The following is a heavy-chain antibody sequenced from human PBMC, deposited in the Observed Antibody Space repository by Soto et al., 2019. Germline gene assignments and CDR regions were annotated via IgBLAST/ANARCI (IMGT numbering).Heavy chain of an antibody. D-gene: IGHD1-26*01. J-gene: IGHJ4*02. V-gene: IGHV3-72*01. CDR2: TRNKVDSYTT. CDR1: GFTFSDHY. CDR3: ATGTVGAMDY. Sequence: PGGSLRLSXAASGFTFSDHYMEWVRQAPGKGLEWVGRTRNKVDSYTTEYAASVRGRFTISRDDSKTSLYLQMNSLKTEDTALYYCATGTVGAMDYWGQGTLVTVSS.